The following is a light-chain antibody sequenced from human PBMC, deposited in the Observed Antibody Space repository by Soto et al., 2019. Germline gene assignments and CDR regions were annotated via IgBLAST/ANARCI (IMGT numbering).Light chain of an antibody. CDR1: QSVSAN. V-gene: IGKV3-15*01. J-gene: IGKJ1*01. CDR2: GAS. Sequence: EILMTQSPATLSVSPGERATLSCRASQSVSANLAWYQHKPGQAPRLLIYGASTRAAGIPSRFSGSGTGTDFTLTISSLHSEDVADYCCQNYSKWPTFGRGTKVDIK. CDR3: QNYSKWPT.